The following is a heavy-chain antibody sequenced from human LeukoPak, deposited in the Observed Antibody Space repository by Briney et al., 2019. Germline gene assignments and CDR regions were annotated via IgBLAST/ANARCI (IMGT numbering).Heavy chain of an antibody. V-gene: IGHV4-59*08. CDR1: GASVSSYY. D-gene: IGHD2/OR15-2a*01. Sequence: PSETLSLTCTVSGASVSSYYWSWIRQSPGQGLEWIGYIYHSGHTMSNPSLKSRVSLSLDTSNNQFSLKLSSVTAADTAVYYCARHPFQYPFDHWGQGTVVSVSS. CDR3: ARHPFQYPFDH. CDR2: IYHSGHT. J-gene: IGHJ5*02.